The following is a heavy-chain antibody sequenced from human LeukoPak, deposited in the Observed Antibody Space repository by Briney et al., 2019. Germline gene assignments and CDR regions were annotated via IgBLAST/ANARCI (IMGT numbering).Heavy chain of an antibody. D-gene: IGHD3-22*01. CDR2: INPSGGST. V-gene: IGHV1-46*01. J-gene: IGHJ4*02. Sequence: ASVKVSCKASGYTFTSYYMHWVRQAPGQGLEWMGIINPSGGSTSYAQKFQGRVTMTRDMSTSTVYMELSSLRSDDTAVYYCARDERYDSSGYPFDYWGQGTLVTASS. CDR1: GYTFTSYY. CDR3: ARDERYDSSGYPFDY.